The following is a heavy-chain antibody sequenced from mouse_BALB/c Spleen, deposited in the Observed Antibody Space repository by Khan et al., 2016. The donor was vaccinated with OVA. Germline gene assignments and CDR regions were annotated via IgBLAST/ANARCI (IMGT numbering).Heavy chain of an antibody. CDR1: GFSLTNYG. CDR3: ARNYDYDEGLAY. D-gene: IGHD2-4*01. V-gene: IGHV2-2*02. J-gene: IGHJ3*01. Sequence: QVQLKESGPGLVQPSQSLSITYTVSGFSLTNYGVHWVRQSPGKGLEWLGVIWSGGSTDYHAAFISRLSISKDNSKSQVFFKMNSLQPNDTAMYYCARNYDYDEGLAYWGQGTLVTVSA. CDR2: IWSGGST.